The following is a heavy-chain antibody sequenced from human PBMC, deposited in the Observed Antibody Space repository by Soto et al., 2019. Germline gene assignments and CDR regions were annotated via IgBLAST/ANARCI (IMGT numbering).Heavy chain of an antibody. J-gene: IGHJ4*02. CDR2: IYWDDDK. CDR3: AHRRSGYFDS. CDR1: GFSLTETGMG. V-gene: IGHV2-5*02. Sequence: QITLKESGPPLVKPTQTLTLTCTFSGFSLTETGMGVGWIRQPPGMALEWLALIYWDDDKRYSPSLKRGLTISKDASKNQVVLTKTNVDAVDTATYYCAHRRSGYFDSWGQGTLVTVSS.